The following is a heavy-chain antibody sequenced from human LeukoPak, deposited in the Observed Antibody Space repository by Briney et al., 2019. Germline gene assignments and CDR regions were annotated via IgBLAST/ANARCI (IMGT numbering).Heavy chain of an antibody. J-gene: IGHJ4*02. D-gene: IGHD3-10*01. CDR1: GASISSSIYY. CDR3: ARHYYGSGRRDY. Sequence: SETLSLTCTVSGASISSSIYYWGWIRQPPGKGLEWIGSIYYSGSTYYNPSLKSRVTVSVDTSKNQFSLKLTSVTAADTALYYCARHYYGSGRRDYWGQGTLVTVSS. CDR2: IYYSGST. V-gene: IGHV4-39*01.